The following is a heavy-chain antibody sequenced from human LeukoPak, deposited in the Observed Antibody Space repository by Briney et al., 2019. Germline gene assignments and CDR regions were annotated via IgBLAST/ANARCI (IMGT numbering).Heavy chain of an antibody. CDR3: AREDYYDSGSNDY. V-gene: IGHV1-2*02. CDR1: GYTFTGYY. CDR2: INPKNGGS. J-gene: IGHJ4*02. Sequence: ASVKVSCKASGYTFTGYYMHWVRQAPGQGLEWVGWINPKNGGSNYAQKFQGRVTITRNTSISTAYMELSSLRSEDTAVYYCAREDYYDSGSNDYWGQGTLVTVSS. D-gene: IGHD3-22*01.